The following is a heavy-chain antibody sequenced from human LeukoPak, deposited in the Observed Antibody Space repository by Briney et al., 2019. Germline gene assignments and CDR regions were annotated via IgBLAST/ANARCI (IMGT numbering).Heavy chain of an antibody. V-gene: IGHV1-18*01. Sequence: ASVKVSCKASGYTFTSYGISWVRQAPGRGLEWMGWISAYNGNTNYAQKLQGRVTMTTDTSTSTAYMELRSLRSDDTAVYYCARDDYRAYYYYGMDVWGQGTTVTVSS. J-gene: IGHJ6*02. CDR3: ARDDYRAYYYYGMDV. D-gene: IGHD4-11*01. CDR2: ISAYNGNT. CDR1: GYTFTSYG.